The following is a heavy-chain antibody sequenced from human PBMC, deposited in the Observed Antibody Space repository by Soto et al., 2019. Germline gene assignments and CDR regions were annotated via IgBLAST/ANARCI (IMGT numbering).Heavy chain of an antibody. Sequence: QVQLVESGGGVVQPGRSLRLSCAASGFTFSSYGMHWVRQAPGKGLEWVAVISYDGSNKYYADSVKGRFTISRDNSKNTLYLQMNRLRAEDTAVYYCAKDQVDYWGQGTLVTVSS. CDR3: AKDQVDY. J-gene: IGHJ4*02. CDR2: ISYDGSNK. V-gene: IGHV3-30*18. CDR1: GFTFSSYG.